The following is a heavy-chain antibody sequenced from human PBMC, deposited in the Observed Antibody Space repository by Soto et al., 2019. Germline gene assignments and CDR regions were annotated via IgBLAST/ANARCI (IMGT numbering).Heavy chain of an antibody. V-gene: IGHV3-48*01. CDR1: GCTFSSYS. CDR2: ISSSSSTI. CDR3: ARDGAGSSSWYYYYYYYMDV. Sequence: GGSLRLSCAASGCTFSSYSMNWVRQAPGKGLEWVSYISSSSSTIYYADSVKGRFTISRDNAKNSLYLQMNSLRAEDTAVYYCARDGAGSSSWYYYYYYYMDVWGKGTTVTVSS. J-gene: IGHJ6*03. D-gene: IGHD6-13*01.